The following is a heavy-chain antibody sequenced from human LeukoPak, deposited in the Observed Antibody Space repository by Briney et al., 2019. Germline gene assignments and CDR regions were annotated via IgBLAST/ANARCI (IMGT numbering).Heavy chain of an antibody. CDR1: GGSISSYY. J-gene: IGHJ4*02. V-gene: IGHV4-59*01. CDR2: IYYSGST. Sequence: SETLSLTCTVSGGSISSYYWSWIRQPPGKGLEWIGYIYYSGSTNYNPSLKSRVTISVDTSKNQSSLKLSSVTAADTAVYYCARAPSYDFWSGYLNYFDYWGQGTLVTVSS. CDR3: ARAPSYDFWSGYLNYFDY. D-gene: IGHD3-3*01.